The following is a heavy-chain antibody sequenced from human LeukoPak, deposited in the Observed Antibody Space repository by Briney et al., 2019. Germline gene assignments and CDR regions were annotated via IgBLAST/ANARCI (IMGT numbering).Heavy chain of an antibody. D-gene: IGHD3-3*01. CDR1: GFTFSSYG. V-gene: IGHV3-33*01. CDR3: ARDRFSALPRSTFDY. Sequence: GGSPRLSGAASGFTFSSYGMHWVRQAPAKGLEWVAVIWYDGSNKYYADSVKGRFTISRDNSKNTLYLQMNSLRAEDTAVYYCARDRFSALPRSTFDYWGQGTLVTVSS. CDR2: IWYDGSNK. J-gene: IGHJ4*02.